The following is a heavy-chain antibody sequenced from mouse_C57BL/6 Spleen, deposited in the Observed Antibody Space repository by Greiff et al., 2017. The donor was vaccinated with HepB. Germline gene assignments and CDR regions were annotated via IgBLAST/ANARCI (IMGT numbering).Heavy chain of an antibody. Sequence: VQLQQPGAELVRPGSSVKLSCKASGYTFTSYWMDWVKQRPGQGLEWIGNIYPSDSETHYNQKFKDKATLTVDKSSSTAYMQLSSLTSEDSAFYYCARRAYGNYVDYWGQGTTLTVSS. CDR3: ARRAYGNYVDY. CDR1: GYTFTSYW. CDR2: IYPSDSET. V-gene: IGHV1-61*01. D-gene: IGHD2-1*01. J-gene: IGHJ2*01.